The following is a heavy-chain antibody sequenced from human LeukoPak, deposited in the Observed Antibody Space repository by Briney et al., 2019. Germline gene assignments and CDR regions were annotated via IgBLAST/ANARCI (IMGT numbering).Heavy chain of an antibody. D-gene: IGHD3-9*01. Sequence: PSETLSLTCTVSGGSISSGGYYWSWIRQPPGKGLEWIGYIYHSGSTYYNPSLKSRVTISVDRSKNQFSLKLSSVTAADTAVYYCARAPWYYDILTGYAVDIWGQGTMVTVSS. J-gene: IGHJ3*02. V-gene: IGHV4-30-2*01. CDR1: GGSISSGGYY. CDR2: IYHSGST. CDR3: ARAPWYYDILTGYAVDI.